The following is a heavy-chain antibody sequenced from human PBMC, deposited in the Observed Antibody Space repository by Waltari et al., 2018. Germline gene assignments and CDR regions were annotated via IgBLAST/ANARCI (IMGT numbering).Heavy chain of an antibody. Sequence: QVYLVQSGAEVKKPGASVKVSCKASGYTFTKYSMHWVRQAPGQGLEWMGWINGGNGNTKYSKKFQDRLTISKDTSATTVYMELSSLTSEDTAVYYCAKTQYDFWSAYFDYWGQGTLVTVSS. D-gene: IGHD3-3*01. CDR1: GYTFTKYS. CDR2: INGGNGNT. V-gene: IGHV1-3*01. CDR3: AKTQYDFWSAYFDY. J-gene: IGHJ4*02.